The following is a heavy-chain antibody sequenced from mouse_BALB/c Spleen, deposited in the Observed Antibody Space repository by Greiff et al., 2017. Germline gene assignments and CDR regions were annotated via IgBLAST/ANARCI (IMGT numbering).Heavy chain of an antibody. V-gene: IGHV1-7*01. CDR2: INPSTGYT. CDR1: GYTFTSYW. J-gene: IGHJ4*01. D-gene: IGHD1-1*01. CDR3: ASLTTVVARGAMDY. Sequence: QVQLKESGAELAKPGASVKMSCKASGYTFTSYWMHWVKQRPGQGLEWIGYINPSTGYTEYNQKFKDKATLTADKSSSTAYMQLSSLTSEDSAVYYCASLTTVVARGAMDYWGQGTSVTVSS.